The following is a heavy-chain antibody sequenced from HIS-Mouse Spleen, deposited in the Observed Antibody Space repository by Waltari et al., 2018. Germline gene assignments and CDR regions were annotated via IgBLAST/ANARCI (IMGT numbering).Heavy chain of an antibody. CDR3: AREIPYSSSWYDWYFDL. CDR1: GGSISSSSYY. CDR2: IYYSGRT. J-gene: IGHJ2*01. Sequence: QLQLQESGPGLVKPSETLSLTCTVSGGSISSSSYYWGWIRQPPGKGLEWIGSIYYSGRTSHHPYLKGRLTISVDPSTNQFALKLSSVTAADTAVYYCAREIPYSSSWYDWYFDLWGRGTLVTVSS. V-gene: IGHV4-39*07. D-gene: IGHD6-13*01.